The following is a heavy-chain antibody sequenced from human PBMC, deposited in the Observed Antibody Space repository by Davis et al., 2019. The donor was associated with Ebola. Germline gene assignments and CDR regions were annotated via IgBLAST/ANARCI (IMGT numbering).Heavy chain of an antibody. CDR2: ILGSGSGT. J-gene: IGHJ5*02. CDR1: GFTFSKYV. V-gene: IGHV3-23*01. CDR3: ARGKSDFLLDWFDP. Sequence: GESLKISCAASGFTFSKYVMTWVRQAPGKGPEWVSTILGSGSGTYYADSVKGRLTISRYNSRDTLYLLMNSLRAEDTAIYYCARGKSDFLLDWFDPWGQGTLVTVSS. D-gene: IGHD2-21*02.